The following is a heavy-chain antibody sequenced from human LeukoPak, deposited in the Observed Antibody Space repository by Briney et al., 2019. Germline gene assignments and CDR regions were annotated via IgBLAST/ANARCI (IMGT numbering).Heavy chain of an antibody. Sequence: SETLSLTCTGSGGSISSYSWSWIRQPPGKGLEWIGDIYYSGGTNYNPSLKSRVTISVDTSKNQFSLKLTSVTAADTAVYYCARANIDYGRSIFDYWGQGTLLTVPS. V-gene: IGHV4-59*01. CDR1: GGSISSYS. CDR3: ARANIDYGRSIFDY. J-gene: IGHJ4*02. D-gene: IGHD4-17*01. CDR2: IYYSGGT.